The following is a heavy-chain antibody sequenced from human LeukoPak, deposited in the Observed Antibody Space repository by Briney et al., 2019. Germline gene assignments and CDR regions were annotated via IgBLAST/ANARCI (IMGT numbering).Heavy chain of an antibody. D-gene: IGHD3-3*01. V-gene: IGHV4-34*01. CDR3: ARHQGVVDL. J-gene: IGHJ2*01. Sequence: KPSETLSLTCAVYGGSFSGFYWTWIRQPPGKGLEWIGEINHVGSTNYNPSLKSRVTISVDTSKNQFSLKLSSVTAADTAVYYCARHQGVVDLWGRGSLVTVSS. CDR1: GGSFSGFY. CDR2: INHVGST.